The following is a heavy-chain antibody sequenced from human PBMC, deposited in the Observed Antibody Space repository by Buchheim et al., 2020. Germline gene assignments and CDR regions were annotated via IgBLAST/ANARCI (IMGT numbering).Heavy chain of an antibody. D-gene: IGHD2-2*02. V-gene: IGHV1-69*01. J-gene: IGHJ4*02. CDR3: AGSPRYCSSTSCYTPTYYFDY. CDR2: IIPIFGTA. Sequence: QVQLVQSGAEVKKPGSSVKVSCKASGGTFSSYAISWVRQAPGQGLEWMGGIIPIFGTANYAQKFQGRVPITADESTSTAYMELSSLRSEDTAVYYCAGSPRYCSSTSCYTPTYYFDYWGQGTL. CDR1: GGTFSSYA.